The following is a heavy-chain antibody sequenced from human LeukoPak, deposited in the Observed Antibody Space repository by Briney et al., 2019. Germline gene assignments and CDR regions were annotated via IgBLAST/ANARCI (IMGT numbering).Heavy chain of an antibody. V-gene: IGHV3-23*01. Sequence: GGSLRLSCAASGFTFSSYAMSWVRQAPGKGLEWVSAISGSGGSTYYADSVKGRFTISRDNSKNTLYLQMNSLRAEDTAVYYCARILYSGTTAGAFDIWGQGTMVTVSS. CDR1: GFTFSSYA. CDR2: ISGSGGST. CDR3: ARILYSGTTAGAFDI. J-gene: IGHJ3*02. D-gene: IGHD1-26*01.